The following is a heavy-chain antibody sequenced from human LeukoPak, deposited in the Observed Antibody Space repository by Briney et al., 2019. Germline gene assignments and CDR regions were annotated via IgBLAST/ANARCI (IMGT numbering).Heavy chain of an antibody. V-gene: IGHV4-39*07. CDR2: INHSGST. CDR3: ARGSFGWTPAVYFDY. CDR1: GGSISSSSYY. J-gene: IGHJ4*02. Sequence: SETLSLTCTVSGGSISSSSYYWGWIRQPPGKGLEWIGEINHSGSTNYNPSLKSRVTISVDTSKNQFSLKLSSVTAADTAVYYCARGSFGWTPAVYFDYWGQGTLVTVSS. D-gene: IGHD3/OR15-3a*01.